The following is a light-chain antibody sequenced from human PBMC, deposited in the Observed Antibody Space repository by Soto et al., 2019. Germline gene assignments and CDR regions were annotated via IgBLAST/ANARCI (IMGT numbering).Light chain of an antibody. V-gene: IGKV3-11*01. J-gene: IGKJ5*01. CDR1: QSVKTF. CDR3: QQRSNWPPIT. Sequence: EIVLTQSPATLSLSPGDRATLSCRASQSVKTFLVWYQQKPGQAPRLLIYDASHRAAGIPARFSGSGFGTDFTLTISSLEPEDAAVYYCQQRSNWPPITFGQGTRLEIK. CDR2: DAS.